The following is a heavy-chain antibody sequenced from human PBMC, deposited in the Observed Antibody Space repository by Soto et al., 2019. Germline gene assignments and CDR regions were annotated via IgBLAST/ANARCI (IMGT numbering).Heavy chain of an antibody. CDR1: GGSFSGYY. J-gene: IGHJ4*02. V-gene: IGHV4-34*01. D-gene: IGHD4-4*01. CDR2: INHSGST. CDR3: ARGMTTVTTLDY. Sequence: SETLSLTCAVYGGSFSGYYWTWIRQPPGTGLEWIGEINHSGSTNYNPSLKSRVTISVDTSKNQFSLKLSSVTAADTAVYYRARGMTTVTTLDYWGQGTLVTVSS.